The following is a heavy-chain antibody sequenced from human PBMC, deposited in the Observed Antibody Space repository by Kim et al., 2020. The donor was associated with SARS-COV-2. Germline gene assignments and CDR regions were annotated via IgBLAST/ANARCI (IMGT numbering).Heavy chain of an antibody. J-gene: IGHJ4*02. CDR1: GGTFSSYA. CDR3: ARAGYYYDSSGYYQMSY. D-gene: IGHD3-22*01. V-gene: IGHV1-69*13. Sequence: SVKVSCKASGGTFSSYAISWVRQAPGQGLEWMGGIIPIFGTANYAQKFQGRVTITADESTSTAYMELSSLRSEDTAVYYCARAGYYYDSSGYYQMSYWGQGTLVTVSS. CDR2: IIPIFGTA.